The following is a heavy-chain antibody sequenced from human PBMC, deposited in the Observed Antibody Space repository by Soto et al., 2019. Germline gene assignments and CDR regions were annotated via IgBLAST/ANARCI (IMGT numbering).Heavy chain of an antibody. V-gene: IGHV4-39*01. D-gene: IGHD3-16*01. CDR3: ARHNGPLYVGYYYDMDV. Sequence: QLQLQESGPGLVKPSETLSLTCTVSGGSISSSSYYWGWIRQPPGKGLEWIGSIYYSGYTYYNPSLKSRVTIPVDTSKNPFSLKLSSVTAADTAVYYCARHNGPLYVGYYYDMDVWGQGTTVTVSS. CDR2: IYYSGYT. J-gene: IGHJ6*02. CDR1: GGSISSSSYY.